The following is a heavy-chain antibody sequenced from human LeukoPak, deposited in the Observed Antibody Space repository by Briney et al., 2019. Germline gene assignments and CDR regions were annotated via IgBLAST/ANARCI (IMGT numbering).Heavy chain of an antibody. D-gene: IGHD3-10*01. J-gene: IGHJ5*02. Sequence: GGSLRLSCAASGFTFSSYSMNWVRQAPGKGLEWVSSISSSSSYIYYADSVKGRFTISRDNAKNSLYLQMNSLRAEDTAVYYCVRGGRHYYGSGSPSRPWGQGTLVTVSS. CDR1: GFTFSSYS. V-gene: IGHV3-21*01. CDR2: ISSSSSYI. CDR3: VRGGRHYYGSGSPSRP.